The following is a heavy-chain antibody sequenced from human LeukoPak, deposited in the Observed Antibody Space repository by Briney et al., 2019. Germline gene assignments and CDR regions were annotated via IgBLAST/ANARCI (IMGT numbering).Heavy chain of an antibody. CDR1: GFTFSTFA. D-gene: IGHD3-10*01. J-gene: IGHJ4*02. Sequence: GGSLRLSCAASGFTFSTFAMHWVRLSPGKGLEWVSSVTGSGPYMLYADSVKHRFTISRDNTKNLLYLEMNSLRAEDTAMYFCVRDVGAVRGEVYFDYWGQGTLVAVSS. V-gene: IGHV3-21*06. CDR2: VTGSGPYM. CDR3: VRDVGAVRGEVYFDY.